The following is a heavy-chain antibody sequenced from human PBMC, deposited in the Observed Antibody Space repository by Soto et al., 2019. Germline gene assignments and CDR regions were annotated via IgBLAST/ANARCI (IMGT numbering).Heavy chain of an antibody. D-gene: IGHD4-17*01. CDR3: AKDRTTVDYHYGMDV. Sequence: EVQLLESGGGLVQPGGSLRLSCAASGFTFSSYAMTWVRQAPGKGLEWVSGISGGGGSTYYADSVKGRFTISRDNSXNTXXXXXXSLRAEDTAVYYCAKDRTTVDYHYGMDVCGQGTTVTVSS. J-gene: IGHJ6*02. CDR2: ISGGGGST. CDR1: GFTFSSYA. V-gene: IGHV3-23*01.